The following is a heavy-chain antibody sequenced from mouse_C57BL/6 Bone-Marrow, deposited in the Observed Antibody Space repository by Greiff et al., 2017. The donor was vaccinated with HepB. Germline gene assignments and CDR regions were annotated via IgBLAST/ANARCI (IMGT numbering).Heavy chain of an antibody. J-gene: IGHJ2*01. V-gene: IGHV1-5*01. CDR1: GYTFTSYW. Sequence: EVQLQESGTVLARPGASVKMSCKTSGYTFTSYWMHWVKQRPGQGLEWIGAIYPGNSDTSYNQKFKGKAKLTAVTSASTAYMELSSLTNEDSAVYYCTPLYYDYDGYWGQGTTLTVSS. D-gene: IGHD2-4*01. CDR3: TPLYYDYDGY. CDR2: IYPGNSDT.